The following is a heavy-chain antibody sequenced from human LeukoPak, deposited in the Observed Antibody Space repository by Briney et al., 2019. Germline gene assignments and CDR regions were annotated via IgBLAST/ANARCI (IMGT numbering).Heavy chain of an antibody. D-gene: IGHD3-10*01. CDR2: IDSTSRII. J-gene: IGHJ4*02. Sequence: GGSLRLSCAASGFTFSAYSMNWVRQAPGKGLEWISFIDSTSRIIFYADSVKGRFTISRDNAKNSLFLQMNSLRAEDTAVYYCARGGGSYYFDYWGQGTLVTVSS. CDR1: GFTFSAYS. V-gene: IGHV3-48*04. CDR3: ARGGGSYYFDY.